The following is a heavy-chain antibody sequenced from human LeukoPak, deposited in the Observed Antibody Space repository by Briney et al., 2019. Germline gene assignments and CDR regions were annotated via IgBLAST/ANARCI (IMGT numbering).Heavy chain of an antibody. CDR1: GYTFASYD. CDR3: ARTLVFGVVSAPFDI. J-gene: IGHJ3*02. V-gene: IGHV1-46*01. D-gene: IGHD3-3*01. CDR2: INPTGTST. Sequence: PGASVKVSCKASGYTFASYDMDWVRQAPGQGLEWMGIINPTGTSTTYAQKFHGRLTVTRDTSTTTVYMELSSLRSEATAVYYCARTLVFGVVSAPFDIWGQGTKVTVSS.